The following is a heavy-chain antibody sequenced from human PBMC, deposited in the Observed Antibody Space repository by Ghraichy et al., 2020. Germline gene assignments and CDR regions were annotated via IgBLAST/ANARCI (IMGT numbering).Heavy chain of an antibody. D-gene: IGHD3-10*01. J-gene: IGHJ4*02. CDR2: ISSNGGST. Sequence: GGSLRLSCSASGFTFSSYAMHWVRQAPGKGLEYVSAISSNGGSTYYADSVKGRFTISRDNSKNTLYLQMSSLRAEDTAVYYCVKDRWTGRFGEFQFDYWGQGTLVTVSS. CDR3: VKDRWTGRFGEFQFDY. CDR1: GFTFSSYA. V-gene: IGHV3-64D*06.